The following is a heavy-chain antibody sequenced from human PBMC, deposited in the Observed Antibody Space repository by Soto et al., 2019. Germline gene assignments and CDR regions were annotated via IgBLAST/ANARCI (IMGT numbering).Heavy chain of an antibody. CDR1: GYTFTSYY. Sequence: GASVKVSCKASGYTFTSYYMHWVRQAPGQGLEWMGIINPSGGSTSYAQKFQGRVTMTRDTSTSTVYMELSSLRSEDTAVYYCAREVKSLDGQSAHFDYSGQGTLVTVSS. CDR2: INPSGGST. CDR3: AREVKSLDGQSAHFDY. V-gene: IGHV1-46*03. J-gene: IGHJ4*02. D-gene: IGHD3-3*01.